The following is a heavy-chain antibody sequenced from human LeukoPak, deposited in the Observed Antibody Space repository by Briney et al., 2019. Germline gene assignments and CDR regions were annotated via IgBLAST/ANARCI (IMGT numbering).Heavy chain of an antibody. D-gene: IGHD3-22*01. J-gene: IGHJ3*02. V-gene: IGHV3-23*01. CDR3: AMYDSSGYYYSAFDI. CDR1: GFTFSSYA. Sequence: GGSLRLSCAASGFTFSSYAMSWVRQAPGKGLEWVSAISGGGGSTYYADSVKGRFTISRDNSKNTLYLQMNSLRAEDTAVYYCAMYDSSGYYYSAFDIWGQGTMVTVSS. CDR2: ISGGGGST.